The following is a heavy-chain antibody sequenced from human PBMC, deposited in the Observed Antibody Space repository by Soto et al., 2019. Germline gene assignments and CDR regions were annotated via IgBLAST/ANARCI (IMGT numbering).Heavy chain of an antibody. D-gene: IGHD2-15*01. V-gene: IGHV4-30-4*01. J-gene: IGHJ5*02. CDR1: GGSISSGDYY. Sequence: SQTLSLTCTVSGGSISSGDYYWSWIRQPPGKGLEWIGYIYYSGSTNYNPSLKSRVTISVDTSKNQFSLKLSSVIAADTAVYYCARVRGRLLRFDPWGQGTLVTVSS. CDR2: IYYSGST. CDR3: ARVRGRLLRFDP.